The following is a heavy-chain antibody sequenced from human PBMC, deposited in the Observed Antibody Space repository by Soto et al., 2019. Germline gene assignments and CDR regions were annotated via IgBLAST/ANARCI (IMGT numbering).Heavy chain of an antibody. J-gene: IGHJ4*02. V-gene: IGHV4-34*01. Sequence: QVQLQPWGAGLLKPSETLSLTCPGHGGAFSGYYWGWVRQPPGKGLEWIGEINHSGSTNYNPSLKSRVTISVDTSKNQFSLKLSSVTAADTAVYYCARGGAVAGHFDYWGQGTLVTVSS. D-gene: IGHD6-19*01. CDR3: ARGGAVAGHFDY. CDR1: GGAFSGYY. CDR2: INHSGST.